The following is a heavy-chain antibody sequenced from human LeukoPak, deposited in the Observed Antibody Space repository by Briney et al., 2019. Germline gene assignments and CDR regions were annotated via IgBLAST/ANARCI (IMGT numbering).Heavy chain of an antibody. D-gene: IGHD3-22*01. Sequence: GGSLRLSCVASGFTFSSYWMTWVRQAPGKGLEWVANIKTDGSQIYYVDSVKGRFTISRDNAKNSLYLQMNSLRAEDTALYYCVRERLIDYNYYYMDVWGKGTTVTVSS. CDR3: VRERLIDYNYYYMDV. CDR1: GFTFSSYW. V-gene: IGHV3-7*03. CDR2: IKTDGSQI. J-gene: IGHJ6*03.